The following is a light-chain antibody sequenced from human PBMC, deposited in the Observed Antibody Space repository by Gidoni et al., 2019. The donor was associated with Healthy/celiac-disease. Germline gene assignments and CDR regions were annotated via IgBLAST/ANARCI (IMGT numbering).Light chain of an antibody. CDR2: QDS. V-gene: IGLV3-1*01. Sequence: SYELTQPPPVSVSPGQTASITCSGDKLGDKYACWYQQTPGQSPALVIYQDSKRPSGIPGRFSGSNSGNTVTLTISGTQAMDEADYYCQAWDSSTVVFGGGTKLTVL. CDR3: QAWDSSTVV. J-gene: IGLJ2*01. CDR1: KLGDKY.